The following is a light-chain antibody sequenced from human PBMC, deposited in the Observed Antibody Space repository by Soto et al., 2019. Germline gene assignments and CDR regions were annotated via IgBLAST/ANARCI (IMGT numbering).Light chain of an antibody. CDR2: KAS. Sequence: DIQMTQSPSTLSASVGDRVTITCRASQSISSWLAWYQQKPGKAPKLLIYKASSLESGVPSRFSGSGSGTVFTLTISSLQPDDFATYYCQQYYSYSYTFGQGTKLEIK. CDR1: QSISSW. CDR3: QQYYSYSYT. V-gene: IGKV1-5*03. J-gene: IGKJ2*01.